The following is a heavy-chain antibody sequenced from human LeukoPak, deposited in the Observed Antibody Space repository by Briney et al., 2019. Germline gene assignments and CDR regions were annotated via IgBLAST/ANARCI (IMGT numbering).Heavy chain of an antibody. D-gene: IGHD2-15*01. V-gene: IGHV3-11*04. J-gene: IGHJ5*02. CDR1: GFTFSDYY. Sequence: KSGGSLRLSCAASGFTFSDYYMSWIRQAPGKGLEWVSYISSSGSTIYYADSVKGRFTISRDNAKNSLYLQMNSLRDEDTAVYYCARDLVVAHSFDPWGQGTLVTVSS. CDR3: ARDLVVAHSFDP. CDR2: ISSSGSTI.